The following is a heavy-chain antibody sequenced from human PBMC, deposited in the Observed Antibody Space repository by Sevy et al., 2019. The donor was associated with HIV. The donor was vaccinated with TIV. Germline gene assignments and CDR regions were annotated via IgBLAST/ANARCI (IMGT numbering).Heavy chain of an antibody. V-gene: IGHV3-74*01. Sequence: GGSLRLSCAASGFTFSSYWMHWVRQAPGKGLVWVSRINSDGSSTSYADSVKGRFTISRDNAKNTLYLQMNSLRAEDTAEYYGARLDLWFGELSPPYYYYGMDVWGQGTTVTVSS. D-gene: IGHD3-10*01. CDR3: ARLDLWFGELSPPYYYYGMDV. CDR2: INSDGSST. J-gene: IGHJ6*02. CDR1: GFTFSSYW.